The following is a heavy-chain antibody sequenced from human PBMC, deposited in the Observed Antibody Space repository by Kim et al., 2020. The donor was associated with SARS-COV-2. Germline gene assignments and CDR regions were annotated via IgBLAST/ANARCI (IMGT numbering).Heavy chain of an antibody. V-gene: IGHV1-8*01. D-gene: IGHD3-9*01. CDR1: GYTFTSYD. J-gene: IGHJ6*02. CDR3: ARGRRYFDWLSPYYYYYGMDV. CDR2: MNPNSSNT. Sequence: ASVKVSCKASGYTFTSYDINWVRQATGQGPEWMGWMNPNSSNTGYAQKFQGRVTMTRNTSISTAYMELSSLRSEDTAVYYCARGRRYFDWLSPYYYYYGMDVWGQGTTVTVSS.